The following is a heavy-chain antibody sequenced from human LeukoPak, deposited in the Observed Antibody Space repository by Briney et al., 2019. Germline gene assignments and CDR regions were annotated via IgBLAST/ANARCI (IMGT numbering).Heavy chain of an antibody. CDR1: GFTFSNAW. V-gene: IGHV3-15*01. Sequence: GGSLRLSCAASGFTFSNAWMSWVRQAPGKGLEWVGRIKSKTDGGTTDYPAPVKGRFTISRDDSKNTLYLQMNSLKTEDTAVYYCTTEERITIFGVVIIPVDYFDYWGQGTLVTVSS. CDR3: TTEERITIFGVVIIPVDYFDY. CDR2: IKSKTDGGTT. J-gene: IGHJ4*02. D-gene: IGHD3-3*01.